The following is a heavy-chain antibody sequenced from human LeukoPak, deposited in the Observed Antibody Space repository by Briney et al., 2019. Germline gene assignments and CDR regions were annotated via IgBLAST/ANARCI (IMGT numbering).Heavy chain of an antibody. V-gene: IGHV2-70*01. CDR1: GFSLSTSGMC. Sequence: SGPARLQPTQTLTLTCTFSGFSLSTSGMCVSWIRQPPAKTLEWLSLLEWDDKKYYRTSPKTRLNIPKDTSKTQVVLTITNMIPVDTPTYYCARTARYYDILTGFTFDYWGQGTLVTVSS. D-gene: IGHD3-9*01. CDR2: LEWDDKK. J-gene: IGHJ4*02. CDR3: ARTARYYDILTGFTFDY.